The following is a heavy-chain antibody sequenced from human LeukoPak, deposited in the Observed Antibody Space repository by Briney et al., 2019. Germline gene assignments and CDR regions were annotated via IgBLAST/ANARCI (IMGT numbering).Heavy chain of an antibody. J-gene: IGHJ5*02. CDR3: AREHPIRDWFDP. V-gene: IGHV4-61*02. Sequence: SETLSLTCTVSGGSISSGSYYWSWIRQPAGKGLEWIGRIYTSGSTNYNPSLKSRVTISVDTSKNQFSLKLSSVPAADTAVYYCAREHPIRDWFDPWGQGTLVTVSS. CDR1: GGSISSGSYY. CDR2: IYTSGST.